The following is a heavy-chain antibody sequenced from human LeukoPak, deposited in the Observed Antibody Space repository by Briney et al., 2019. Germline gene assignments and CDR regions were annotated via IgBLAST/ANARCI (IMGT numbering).Heavy chain of an antibody. V-gene: IGHV4-34*01. CDR1: GGSFSGYY. CDR2: INHSGST. J-gene: IGHJ4*02. D-gene: IGHD4-23*01. CDR3: AREGGNSVWYFDY. Sequence: SETLSLTCAVYGGSFSGYYWSWIRQPPGKGLEWIGEINHSGSTNYNPSLKSRVTISVDTSKNQFSLKLSSVTAADTAVYYCAREGGNSVWYFDYWGQGTLVTVSS.